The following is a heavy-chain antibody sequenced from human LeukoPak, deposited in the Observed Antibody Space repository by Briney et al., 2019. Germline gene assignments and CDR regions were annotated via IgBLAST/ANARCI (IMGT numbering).Heavy chain of an antibody. V-gene: IGHV3-23*01. CDR2: ISGSGYTT. J-gene: IGHJ5*02. CDR1: GFTFSTYS. Sequence: GGSLRLSCAASGFTFSTYSMSWVRQAPGKGLEWASTISGSGYTTYYADSVKGRFTISRDNAKNTVYLEMNSLSVEDTATYYCIRDFRSADLWGQGTLVTVTS. D-gene: IGHD5-24*01. CDR3: IRDFRSADL.